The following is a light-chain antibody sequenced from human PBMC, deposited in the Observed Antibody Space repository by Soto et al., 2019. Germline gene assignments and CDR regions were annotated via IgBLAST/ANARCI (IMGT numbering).Light chain of an antibody. J-gene: IGLJ2*01. CDR2: EVS. CDR3: SSYGGSNNYVV. V-gene: IGLV2-8*01. CDR1: SSDVGGYNY. Sequence: QSVLTQPPSASGSPGQSVTISCTGTSSDVGGYNYVSWYQQHPGKAPKLMIYEVSKRPSGVPDRFSGSKSGNTASLTVSGLQAEDEAEYYCSSYGGSNNYVVFGGGTKLTVL.